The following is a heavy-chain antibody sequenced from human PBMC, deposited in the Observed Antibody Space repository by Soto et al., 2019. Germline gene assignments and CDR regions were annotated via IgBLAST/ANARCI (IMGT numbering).Heavy chain of an antibody. CDR3: ARVLSSSAAYYYYYGMDV. D-gene: IGHD6-25*01. CDR1: GFTFSSYG. V-gene: IGHV3-33*01. CDR2: IWYDGSNK. J-gene: IGHJ6*02. Sequence: GGSLRLSCAASGFTFSSYGMHWVRQAPGKGLEWVAVIWYDGSNKYYADSVKGRFTISRDNSKNTLYLQMNSLRAEDTAVYYCARVLSSSAAYYYYYGMDVWGQGTTVTVSS.